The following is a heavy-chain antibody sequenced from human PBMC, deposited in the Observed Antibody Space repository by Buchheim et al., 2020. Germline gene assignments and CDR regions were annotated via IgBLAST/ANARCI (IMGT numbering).Heavy chain of an antibody. CDR1: GYTFTGYY. D-gene: IGHD3-16*02. CDR3: AREGSIVGMITFGGVIAPRKGFDY. V-gene: IGHV1-2*04. Sequence: QVQLVQSGAEVKKPGASVKVSCKASGYTFTGYYMHWVRQAPGQGLEWMGWINPNSGGTNYAQKFQGWVTMTRDTSISTAYMELSRLRSDDTAVYYCAREGSIVGMITFGGVIAPRKGFDYWGQGTL. J-gene: IGHJ4*02. CDR2: INPNSGGT.